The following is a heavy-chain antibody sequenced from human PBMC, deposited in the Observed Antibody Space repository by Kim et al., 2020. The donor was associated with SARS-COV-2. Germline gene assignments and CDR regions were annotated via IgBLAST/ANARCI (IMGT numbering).Heavy chain of an antibody. CDR1: GFTFSNYA. J-gene: IGHJ4*02. V-gene: IGHV3-23*01. D-gene: IGHD1-26*01. Sequence: LSLTCAASGFTFSNYAMSWVRQAPGKGLEWVSLIGSSGYSTYYADSVEGRFTISRDNSKNTLYLQMNSLRAEDTAVYYCAKRSPIVGTTTRYFDYWGQGTLVTVSS. CDR3: AKRSPIVGTTTRYFDY. CDR2: IGSSGYST.